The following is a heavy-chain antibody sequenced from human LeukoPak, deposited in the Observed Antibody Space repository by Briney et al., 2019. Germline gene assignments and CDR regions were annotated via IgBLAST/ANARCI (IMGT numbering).Heavy chain of an antibody. D-gene: IGHD3-10*01. J-gene: IGHJ4*02. CDR1: GFTFNNAW. V-gene: IGHV3-15*07. Sequence: GGSLRLSCAASGFTFNNAWMNWVRQAPGKGLEWVGRIKSKTGGETTDYAAPVKGRFAISREDSENTLYLQMNSLKTEDTAVYYCTTATGSGSYYMGFDYWGQGTLVTVSS. CDR2: IKSKTGGETT. CDR3: TTATGSGSYYMGFDY.